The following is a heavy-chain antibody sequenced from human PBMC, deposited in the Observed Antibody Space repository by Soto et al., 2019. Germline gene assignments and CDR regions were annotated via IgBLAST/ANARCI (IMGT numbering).Heavy chain of an antibody. CDR1: GFTFAAYA. CDR3: VRSKGGYSYGTPFDY. V-gene: IGHV3-9*01. D-gene: IGHD5-18*01. CDR2: ISWNRGNI. J-gene: IGHJ4*02. Sequence: EVQLEESGGALVQPGRSLRLSCAASGFTFAAYAMYWVRQVLGKGLEWVSSISWNRGNIGYADSVKGRFTTSRDNAENSLYLQMNSLRPEDTALYYCVRSKGGYSYGTPFDYWGQGTLVTVSS.